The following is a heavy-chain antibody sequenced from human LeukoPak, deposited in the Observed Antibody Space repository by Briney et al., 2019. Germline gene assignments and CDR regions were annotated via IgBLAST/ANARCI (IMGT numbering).Heavy chain of an antibody. J-gene: IGHJ5*02. V-gene: IGHV1-69*13. CDR2: IIPIFGTA. CDR3: ATLGGSYGGSFPNWFDP. D-gene: IGHD1-26*01. Sequence: SVTVSCKASGGTFSSYAISWVRQAPGQGLEWMGGIIPIFGTANYAQKFQGRVTITADESTSTAYMELSSLRSEDTAVYYCATLGGSYGGSFPNWFDPWGQGTLVTVSS. CDR1: GGTFSSYA.